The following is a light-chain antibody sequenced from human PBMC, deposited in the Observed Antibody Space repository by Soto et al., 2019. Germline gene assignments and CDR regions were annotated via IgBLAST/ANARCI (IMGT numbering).Light chain of an antibody. CDR3: QQYGTSEII. Sequence: EIVLTQSPGTLSLSPWERATLSCRASQSVSSSYLAWYQQKPGQAPRLLIYDTSSRATGVPDRYSASGSGTDFTLTISRLEPEDFAVFFCQQYGTSEIIFGQGTRLEIK. J-gene: IGKJ5*01. V-gene: IGKV3-20*01. CDR2: DTS. CDR1: QSVSSSY.